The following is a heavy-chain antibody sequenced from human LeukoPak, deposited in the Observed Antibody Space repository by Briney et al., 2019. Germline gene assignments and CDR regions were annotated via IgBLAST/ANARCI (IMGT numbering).Heavy chain of an antibody. Sequence: GGSLRLSCAASGFTFSSYSMNWVRQPPGKGLEWVSSISSSSSYIYYADSVKGRFTISRDNAKNSLYLQMNSLRAEDTAVYYCARSHSSGWYDPTYYGMDVWGQGTTVTVSS. CDR1: GFTFSSYS. CDR2: ISSSSSYI. V-gene: IGHV3-21*01. J-gene: IGHJ6*02. D-gene: IGHD6-19*01. CDR3: ARSHSSGWYDPTYYGMDV.